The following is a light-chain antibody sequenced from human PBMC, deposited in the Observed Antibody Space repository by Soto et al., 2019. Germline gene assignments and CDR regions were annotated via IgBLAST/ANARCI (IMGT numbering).Light chain of an antibody. Sequence: TVLTQSPGTLSLSPGDRATLSCRASQSVSSSYLAWYQQKPGQAPRLLIYDASRRATGIPDRFSGSGSGTDFTLTISRLEPEDFAVYYCQQYGSTPRTFGQGTKVAIK. CDR3: QQYGSTPRT. V-gene: IGKV3-20*01. CDR1: QSVSSSY. J-gene: IGKJ1*01. CDR2: DAS.